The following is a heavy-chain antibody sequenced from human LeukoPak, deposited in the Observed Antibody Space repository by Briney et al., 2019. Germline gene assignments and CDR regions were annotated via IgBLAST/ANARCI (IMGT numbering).Heavy chain of an antibody. V-gene: IGHV4-59*01. Sequence: PSETLSLTCTVSGGSITNYHWTWLRQPPGKGLEWIGYMHYSGFASYMPSLKSRVTISVDTSKNQLSLKLNSVTAADTAVYFCARDAGTGWYFDLWGRGTLVTVSS. CDR1: GGSITNYH. J-gene: IGHJ2*01. CDR2: MHYSGFA. CDR3: ARDAGTGWYFDL. D-gene: IGHD3/OR15-3a*01.